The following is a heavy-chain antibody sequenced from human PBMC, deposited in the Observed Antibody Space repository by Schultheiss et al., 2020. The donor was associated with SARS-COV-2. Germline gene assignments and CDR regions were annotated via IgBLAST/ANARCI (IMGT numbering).Heavy chain of an antibody. V-gene: IGHV4-59*01. CDR2: IYYSGST. CDR3: ARDPNWNGYYYGMDV. CDR1: GGSISSYY. Sequence: SETLSLTCTVSGGSISSYYWSWIRQPPGKGLEWIGYIYYSGSTNYNPSLKSRVTISVDTSKNQFSLKLSSVTAADTAVYYCARDPNWNGYYYGMDVWGQGTTVTVSS. D-gene: IGHD1-1*01. J-gene: IGHJ6*02.